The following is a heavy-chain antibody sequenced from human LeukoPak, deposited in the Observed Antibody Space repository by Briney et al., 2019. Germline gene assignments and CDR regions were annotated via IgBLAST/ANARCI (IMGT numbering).Heavy chain of an antibody. CDR3: ARDTISGWYGGYFQH. J-gene: IGHJ1*01. Sequence: GGSLRLSCAASGFTFSSYSMNWVRQAPGKGLEWVSYISSSSSTIYYADSVKGRFTISRDNAENSLYLQMNSLRAEDTAVYYCARDTISGWYGGYFQHWGQGTLVTVSS. CDR1: GFTFSSYS. V-gene: IGHV3-48*01. CDR2: ISSSSSTI. D-gene: IGHD6-19*01.